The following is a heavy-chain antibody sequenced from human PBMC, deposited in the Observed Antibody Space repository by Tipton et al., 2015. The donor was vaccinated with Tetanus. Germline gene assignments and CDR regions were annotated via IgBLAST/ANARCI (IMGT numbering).Heavy chain of an antibody. Sequence: QLVQSGPEVKKPGESLQISCKGSGYNFTVYYIGWVRQMPGKGLEWMGMLYPGDSDTRYSPSFSGQVTISADKSTDTAHLQWSGLKASDTAVYYCARRLGFSRTFDYWGQGTLVTVSS. CDR3: ARRLGFSRTFDY. CDR1: GYNFTVYY. CDR2: LYPGDSDT. D-gene: IGHD6-13*01. J-gene: IGHJ4*02. V-gene: IGHV5-51*01.